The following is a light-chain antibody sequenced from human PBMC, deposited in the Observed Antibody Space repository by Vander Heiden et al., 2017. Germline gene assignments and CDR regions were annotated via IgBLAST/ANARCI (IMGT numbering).Light chain of an antibody. J-gene: IGKJ1*01. CDR1: QSVGSN. V-gene: IGKV3-15*01. Sequence: DIVTTQSPATLSVSPGERATLSCRASQSVGSNLAWYQQRPGQGPRLLIHGASTRATGIPARFSGSGFGTDFTLTISSRQSEDFAVYYCQQDNNWPPWTFGQGTKVDIK. CDR2: GAS. CDR3: QQDNNWPPWT.